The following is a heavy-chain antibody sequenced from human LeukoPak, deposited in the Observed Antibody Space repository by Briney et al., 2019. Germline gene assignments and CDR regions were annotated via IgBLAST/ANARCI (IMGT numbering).Heavy chain of an antibody. J-gene: IGHJ4*02. Sequence: ASVKVSCKASGYIFTNYYIHWVRQAPGQGLEWVGIIDPRDGSANSAQQIQGRTTVTRDTSTGTVYMDLSSLRSEDTAIYYCARGGTILYDYWGQGTQVTVSS. CDR3: ARGGTILYDY. CDR2: IDPRDGSA. D-gene: IGHD1-1*01. CDR1: GYIFTNYY. V-gene: IGHV1-46*01.